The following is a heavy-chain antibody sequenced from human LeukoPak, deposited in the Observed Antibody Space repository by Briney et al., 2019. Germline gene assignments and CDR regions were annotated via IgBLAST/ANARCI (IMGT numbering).Heavy chain of an antibody. Sequence: PGGSLRLSCAASGFTFSSYAMSWVRQAPGKGLEWVSAISGSGGSTYYTDSVKGWFTISRDNSKNTLYLQMNSLRAEDTAVYYCAKDQYDSSGYYPDYWGQGTLVTVSS. CDR2: ISGSGGST. CDR1: GFTFSSYA. J-gene: IGHJ4*02. V-gene: IGHV3-23*01. CDR3: AKDQYDSSGYYPDY. D-gene: IGHD3-22*01.